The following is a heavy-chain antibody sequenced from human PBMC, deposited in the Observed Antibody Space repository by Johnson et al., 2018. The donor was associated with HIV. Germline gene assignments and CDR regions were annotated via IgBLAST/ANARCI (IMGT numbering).Heavy chain of an antibody. D-gene: IGHD1-26*01. J-gene: IGHJ3*02. CDR3: AKDLGDAVGTTHDAFDI. CDR1: GFTVSGNY. Sequence: MQLVESGGGLVQPGGSLRLSCAASGFTVSGNYMSWVRQAPGKGLEWVSGINWNGGSTGYADSVKGRFTISRDNAKNSLYLQMNSLRAEDTAVYYCAKDLGDAVGTTHDAFDIWGQGTMVTVSS. CDR2: INWNGGST. V-gene: IGHV3-20*04.